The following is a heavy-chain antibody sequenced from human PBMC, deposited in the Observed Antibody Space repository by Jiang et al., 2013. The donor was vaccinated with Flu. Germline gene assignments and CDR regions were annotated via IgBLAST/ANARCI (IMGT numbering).Heavy chain of an antibody. CDR2: INHSGST. J-gene: IGHJ5*02. D-gene: IGHD3-22*01. CDR3: ARGRRITMIVVVINNWFDP. Sequence: LLKPSETLSLTCAVYGGSFSGYYWSWIRQPPGKGLEWIGEINHSGSTNYNPSLKSRVTISVDTSKNQFSLKLSSVTAADTAVYYCARGRRITMIVVVINNWFDPWGQGTLVTVSS. CDR1: GGSFSGYY. V-gene: IGHV4-34*01.